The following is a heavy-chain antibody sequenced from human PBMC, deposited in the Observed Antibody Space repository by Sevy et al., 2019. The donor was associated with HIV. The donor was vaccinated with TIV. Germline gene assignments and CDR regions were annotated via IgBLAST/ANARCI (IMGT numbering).Heavy chain of an antibody. J-gene: IGHJ6*03. Sequence: GGSLRLSCASSGFTFSSYAMSWVRQAPGKGLEWVSAISGSGGSTYYADSVKGRFTISRDNSKNTLYLQMNSLRAEDTAVYYCAKDGSSSWYNYYYMDVWGKGTTVTVSS. CDR3: AKDGSSSWYNYYYMDV. CDR2: ISGSGGST. D-gene: IGHD6-13*01. V-gene: IGHV3-23*01. CDR1: GFTFSSYA.